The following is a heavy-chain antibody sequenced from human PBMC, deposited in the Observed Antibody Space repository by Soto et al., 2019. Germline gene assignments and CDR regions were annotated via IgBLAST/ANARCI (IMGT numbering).Heavy chain of an antibody. Sequence: QVQLVQSGAEVKKPGASVKVSCKASGYTFTSYAISWVRQAPGQGLERMGWISAYNGNTNYAQKHQGRVTMTTDTCRSTAYMELRSLRSDDTAVYYCARELELRYFDWLLAYYYYGMDVWGQGTTVTVSS. CDR1: GYTFTSYA. D-gene: IGHD3-9*01. V-gene: IGHV1-18*01. J-gene: IGHJ6*02. CDR3: ARELELRYFDWLLAYYYYGMDV. CDR2: ISAYNGNT.